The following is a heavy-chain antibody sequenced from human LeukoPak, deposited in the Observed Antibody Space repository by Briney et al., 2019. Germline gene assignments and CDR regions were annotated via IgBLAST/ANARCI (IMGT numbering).Heavy chain of an antibody. CDR2: IWYDGSNK. CDR3: AKDNPKIAPRYYYDSSGYPLDY. J-gene: IGHJ4*02. V-gene: IGHV3-33*06. Sequence: GGSLRLSCAASGFTFSSYGMHWVRQAPGKGLELVAVIWYDGSNKYYADSVKGRFTISRDNSKNTLYLQMNSLRAEDTAVYYCAKDNPKIAPRYYYDSSGYPLDYWGQGTLVTVSS. CDR1: GFTFSSYG. D-gene: IGHD3-22*01.